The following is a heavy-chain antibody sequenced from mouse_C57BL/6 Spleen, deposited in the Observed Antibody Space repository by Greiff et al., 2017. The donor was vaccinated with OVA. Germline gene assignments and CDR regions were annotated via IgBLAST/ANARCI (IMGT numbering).Heavy chain of an antibody. CDR1: GFTFSSYA. V-gene: IGHV5-4*01. J-gene: IGHJ1*03. Sequence: DVHLVESGGGLVKPGGSLKLSCAASGFTFSSYAMSWVRQTPEKRLEWVATISDGGSYTYYPDNVKGRFTISRDNAKNNLYLQMSHLKSEDTAMYYCARYYYGSSVYWYFDVWGTGTTVTVSS. CDR2: ISDGGSYT. D-gene: IGHD1-1*01. CDR3: ARYYYGSSVYWYFDV.